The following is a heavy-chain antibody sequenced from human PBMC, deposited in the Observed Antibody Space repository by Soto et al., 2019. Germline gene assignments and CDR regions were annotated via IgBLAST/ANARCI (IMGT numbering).Heavy chain of an antibody. D-gene: IGHD3-22*01. Sequence: SETLSLTCTVSGRSIGSYYWSWIRQPPGKGLEWIGYIYYSGSTNYNPSLKSRVTISVDTYKKQFSLKLSSVTAADTAVYYCARGKPLYYDRSGDFDYWGQGTLVTVSS. CDR1: GRSIGSYY. CDR2: IYYSGST. CDR3: ARGKPLYYDRSGDFDY. V-gene: IGHV4-59*01. J-gene: IGHJ4*02.